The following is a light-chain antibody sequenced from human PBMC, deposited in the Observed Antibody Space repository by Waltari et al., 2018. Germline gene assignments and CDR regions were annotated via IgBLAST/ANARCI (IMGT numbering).Light chain of an antibody. Sequence: QLVLTQSPSASASLGASVKLTCTLSSGHSSNVIAWLQQQPEKGPRDLMKVNRDGSHNKGDEIHDRFSGSRSGAERYLTISSRQSEDEADYYCQTGGHGTWVFGGGTKLTVL. CDR3: QTGGHGTWV. CDR1: SGHSSNV. CDR2: VNRDGSH. V-gene: IGLV4-69*01. J-gene: IGLJ3*02.